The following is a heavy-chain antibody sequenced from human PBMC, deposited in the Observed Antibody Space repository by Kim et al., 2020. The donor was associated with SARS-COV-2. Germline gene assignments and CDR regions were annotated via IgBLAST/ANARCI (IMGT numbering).Heavy chain of an antibody. CDR3: AKGQSATRRERYSDY. D-gene: IGHD1-26*01. V-gene: IGHV3-23*01. J-gene: IGHJ4*02. Sequence: SLKGRVTISRDNSKNTVNLKMSSVSPEDSAVYYCAKGQSATRRERYSDYWGQGILVTVSS.